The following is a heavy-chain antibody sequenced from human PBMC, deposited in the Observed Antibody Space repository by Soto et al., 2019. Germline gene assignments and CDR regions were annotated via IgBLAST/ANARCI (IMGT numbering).Heavy chain of an antibody. V-gene: IGHV3-15*01. CDR1: GFTFSNAW. J-gene: IGHJ6*03. Sequence: PGGSLRLSCAASGFTFSNAWMSWVRQAPGKGLEWVGRIKSKTDGGTTDYAAPVKGRFTISRDDSKNTLYLQMNSLKTEDTAVYYCTKEEGDYYYYYYMDVWGKGTTVTVSS. CDR2: IKSKTDGGTT. CDR3: TKEEGDYYYYYYMDV.